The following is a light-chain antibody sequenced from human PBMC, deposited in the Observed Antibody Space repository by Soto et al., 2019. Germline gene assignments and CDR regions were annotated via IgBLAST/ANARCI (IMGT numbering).Light chain of an antibody. CDR2: GAS. Sequence: EIVLTQSPGTLSLSPGERATLSCRASQSVSNNYLAWYQQKPGQAPRLLIYGASNRATGITDRFSGSGSGTYFTLTISRLEPEDVAVYYCQQYGSSGTFGQGTKVEIK. V-gene: IGKV3-20*01. J-gene: IGKJ1*01. CDR3: QQYGSSGT. CDR1: QSVSNNY.